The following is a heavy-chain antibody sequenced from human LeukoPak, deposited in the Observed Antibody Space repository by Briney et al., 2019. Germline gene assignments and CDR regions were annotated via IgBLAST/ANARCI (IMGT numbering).Heavy chain of an antibody. D-gene: IGHD3-10*01. J-gene: IGHJ5*02. Sequence: KARGSLRLSCAASGFTFSSYSMNLVRQAPGKGLEWVSSISSSSSYIYYADSVKGRFTISRDNAKNSLYLQMNSLRAEDTAVYYCARDMVRGVQNWFDPWGQGTLVTVSS. CDR3: ARDMVRGVQNWFDP. CDR1: GFTFSSYS. V-gene: IGHV3-21*01. CDR2: ISSSSSYI.